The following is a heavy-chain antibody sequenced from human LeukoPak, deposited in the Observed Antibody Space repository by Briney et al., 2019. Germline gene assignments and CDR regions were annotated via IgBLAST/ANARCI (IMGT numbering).Heavy chain of an antibody. V-gene: IGHV1-46*01. CDR1: GYTFTSYY. CDR2: INPSGGST. D-gene: IGHD5-12*01. J-gene: IGHJ4*02. Sequence: ASVKVSCKASGYTFTSYYMHWVRQAPGQGLEWMGIINPSGGSTSYAQKFQGRVTMTRDMSTSTIYMELSSLRSEDTAVYYCARDSPMSSGYDGGGPNYWGQGTLVTVSS. CDR3: ARDSPMSSGYDGGGPNY.